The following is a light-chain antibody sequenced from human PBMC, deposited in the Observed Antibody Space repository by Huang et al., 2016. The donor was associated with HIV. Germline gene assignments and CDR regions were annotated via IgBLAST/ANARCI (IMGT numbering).Light chain of an antibody. CDR3: QKYDSAPRT. CDR1: QAISNY. Sequence: DIQMTQSPPSLSAFVGDRVTITCRASQAISNYLAWYQLTPGKVPKLLIYGASTLQSGVPSRFSGSGSGTDFTLTISSLQPEDVAVYFCQKYDSAPRTFGQGTRVEIK. V-gene: IGKV1-27*01. J-gene: IGKJ1*01. CDR2: GAS.